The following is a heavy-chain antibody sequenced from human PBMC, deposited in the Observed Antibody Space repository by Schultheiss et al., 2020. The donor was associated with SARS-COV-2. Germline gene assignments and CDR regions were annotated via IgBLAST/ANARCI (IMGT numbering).Heavy chain of an antibody. Sequence: GGSLRLSCAISGFTVSSNYMSWVRQAPGKGLEWVSVIYSGGSTYYADSVKGRFTISRDNSKNTLYLQMNSLRAEDTAVYYCASVVMYYYGSGSYGFDPWGQGTLVTVSS. J-gene: IGHJ5*02. CDR1: GFTVSSNY. CDR3: ASVVMYYYGSGSYGFDP. D-gene: IGHD3-10*01. CDR2: IYSGGST. V-gene: IGHV3-66*02.